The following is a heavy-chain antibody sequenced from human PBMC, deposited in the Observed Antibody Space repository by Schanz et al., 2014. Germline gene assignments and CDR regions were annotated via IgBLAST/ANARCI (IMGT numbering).Heavy chain of an antibody. V-gene: IGHV1-46*03. CDR1: GYTFTSYY. CDR3: TRVGVTAADCDY. J-gene: IGHJ4*02. Sequence: QVQLVQSGAEVKKPGASVRVSCKASGYTFTSYYMHWVRQAPGQGLEWMGIINPSGGSTSYAQKFQGSVTMSKDTSTSAVYLPLSSLRSEAAAVYYCTRVGVTAADCDYWGQGTLVTVSS. CDR2: INPSGGST. D-gene: IGHD6-13*01.